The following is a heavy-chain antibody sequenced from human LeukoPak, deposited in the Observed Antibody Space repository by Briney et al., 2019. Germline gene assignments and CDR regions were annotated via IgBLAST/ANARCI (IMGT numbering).Heavy chain of an antibody. CDR2: ISAYNGNT. CDR1: GYTFTSYG. V-gene: IGHV1-18*01. Sequence: GASVKVSCKASGYTFTSYGISWVRQAPGRGLEWMGWISAYNGNTNYAQKLQGRVTMTTDTSTSTAYMELRSLRSDDTAVYYCARVNYDFWSGYSPFDYWGQGTLVTVSS. D-gene: IGHD3-3*01. J-gene: IGHJ4*02. CDR3: ARVNYDFWSGYSPFDY.